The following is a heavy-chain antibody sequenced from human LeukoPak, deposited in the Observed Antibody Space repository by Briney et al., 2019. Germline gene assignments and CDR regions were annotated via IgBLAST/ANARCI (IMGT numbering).Heavy chain of an antibody. D-gene: IGHD6-13*01. Sequence: GGSLRLSCAASGFTFSSYGMHWVRQAPGKGLEWVAVISYDGSHKYYADSVKGRFTISRDNSKNTLYLQMTSLRAEDTAVYYCARVYRAATGSLGDYWGQGTLVTVSS. V-gene: IGHV3-30*19. CDR3: ARVYRAATGSLGDY. CDR1: GFTFSSYG. J-gene: IGHJ4*02. CDR2: ISYDGSHK.